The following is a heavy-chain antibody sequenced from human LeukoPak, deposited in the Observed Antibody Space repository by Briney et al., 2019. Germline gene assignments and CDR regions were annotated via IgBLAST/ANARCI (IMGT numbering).Heavy chain of an antibody. D-gene: IGHD2-2*02. J-gene: IGHJ4*02. CDR3: ARDADVVVPAAIPKIFDY. CDR1: GYTFTSYD. V-gene: IGHV1-8*01. CDR2: MNPNSGNT. Sequence: GASVKVSCKASGYTFTSYDINWVRQATGQGLEWMGWMNPNSGNTGYAQKFQGRVTMTRNTSISTAYMELSSLRSEDTAVYYCARDADVVVPAAIPKIFDYWGQGTLVTVSS.